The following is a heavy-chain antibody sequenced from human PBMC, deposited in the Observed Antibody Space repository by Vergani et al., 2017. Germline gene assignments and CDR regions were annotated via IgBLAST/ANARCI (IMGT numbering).Heavy chain of an antibody. CDR1: GYTFTSYG. J-gene: IGHJ6*03. Sequence: QVQLVQSGAEVKKPGASVKVSCKASGYTFTSYGISWVRQAPGQGLEWMGWISAYNGNTNYAQKLQGRVTMTTDTSTSTAYMELRSLRSDDTAVYYCARGVTYYDFWSGYYEGYQNYYYYMDVWGKGP. V-gene: IGHV1-18*04. CDR2: ISAYNGNT. CDR3: ARGVTYYDFWSGYYEGYQNYYYYMDV. D-gene: IGHD3-3*01.